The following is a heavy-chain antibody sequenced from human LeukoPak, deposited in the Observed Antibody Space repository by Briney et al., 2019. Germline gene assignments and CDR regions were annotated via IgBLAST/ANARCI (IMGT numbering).Heavy chain of an antibody. CDR1: GFTFNRVW. CDR3: ARGRYYLDSSGYSSFYY. Sequence: GGSLRLSCAASGFTFNRVWMTWVRQAPGKGLEWVANINQYGSEKYYVDSVKGRFTVSRDNAKNSLYLQMNSLRAEDTAVYYCARGRYYLDSSGYSSFYYWGQGTLVTVSS. D-gene: IGHD3-22*01. CDR2: INQYGSEK. J-gene: IGHJ4*02. V-gene: IGHV3-7*01.